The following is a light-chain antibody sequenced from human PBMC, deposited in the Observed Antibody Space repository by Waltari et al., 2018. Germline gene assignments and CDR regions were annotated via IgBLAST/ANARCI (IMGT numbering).Light chain of an antibody. CDR1: SSDVGAYDS. CDR2: SFD. J-gene: IGLJ2*01. Sequence: QSALTQPGSMSGSHGQSITISCTGTSSDVGAYDSVNWYQQHPGKAPKRMIPSFDSRPSGISNRFSGSKSGNTASLTISGLQAEDEADYFCSSYAGNNILVFGGGTEVTVL. V-gene: IGLV2-14*03. CDR3: SSYAGNNILV.